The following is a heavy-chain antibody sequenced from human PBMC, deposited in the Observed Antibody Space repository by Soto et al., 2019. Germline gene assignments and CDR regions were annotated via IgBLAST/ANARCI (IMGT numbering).Heavy chain of an antibody. Sequence: EVQLLESGGGLVQPGGSLRLSCAASGFTFSTYAMSWVRQAPGKGLEWVATIRGSGGNTNYADSVKGRFTTSRDNSENTVYLQMNSLRAEDTAVYYCARVKAQIISSGWYGGDDIWGHGTMVTVSS. CDR3: ARVKAQIISSGWYGGDDI. J-gene: IGHJ3*02. D-gene: IGHD6-19*01. CDR1: GFTFSTYA. V-gene: IGHV3-23*01. CDR2: IRGSGGNT.